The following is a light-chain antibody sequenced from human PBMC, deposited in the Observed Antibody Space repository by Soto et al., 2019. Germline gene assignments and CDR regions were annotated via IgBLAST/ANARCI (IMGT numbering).Light chain of an antibody. CDR2: AVS. CDR1: QTIATF. CDR3: QQSYSAPIT. Sequence: DVQMTQSPSSLSASLGDRVTITCRASQTIATFLNWYQQKPGKAPSVLIYAVSSLQSGVPPRFSGSGSGTDFTLTISSLQPEDFATYYCQQSYSAPITFGQGTRLEIK. V-gene: IGKV1-39*01. J-gene: IGKJ5*01.